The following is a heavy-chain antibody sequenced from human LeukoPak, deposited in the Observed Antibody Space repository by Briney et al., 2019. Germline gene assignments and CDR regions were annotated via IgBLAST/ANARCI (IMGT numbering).Heavy chain of an antibody. Sequence: GASVKVSCKASGYTFTGYYMHWLRQAPGQGLEWMGIINPSGGGTSYAQKFQGRVTITRDMSTRTVYMELSSLRSEDTAVYYCAREGWTIITFGGLFDNPNWAVFDPWGQGTLVTVSS. J-gene: IGHJ5*02. CDR3: AREGWTIITFGGLFDNPNWAVFDP. CDR1: GYTFTGYY. D-gene: IGHD3-16*02. CDR2: INPSGGGT. V-gene: IGHV1-46*01.